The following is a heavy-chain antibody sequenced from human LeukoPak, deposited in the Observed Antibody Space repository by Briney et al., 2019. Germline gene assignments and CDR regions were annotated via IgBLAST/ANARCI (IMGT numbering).Heavy chain of an antibody. V-gene: IGHV3-74*01. CDR3: TRDLMDYDVSTGLHHYYMDV. CDR2: INGDGRNI. D-gene: IGHD3-9*01. J-gene: IGHJ6*02. Sequence: GGSARLSYVASGFTFSSYWMHWVRQDPRKGLVWVSRINGDGRNINYADSVRGRFTISRDNAKNTLYLQMNTLRVEDTAVYYCTRDLMDYDVSTGLHHYYMDVWGQGTTVTVSS. CDR1: GFTFSSYW.